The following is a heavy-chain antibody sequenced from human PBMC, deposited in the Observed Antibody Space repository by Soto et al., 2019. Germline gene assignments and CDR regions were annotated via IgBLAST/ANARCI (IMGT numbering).Heavy chain of an antibody. CDR2: VYSSGNT. CDR1: GDSMNSYY. D-gene: IGHD2-15*01. J-gene: IGHJ6*02. V-gene: IGHV4-4*07. CDR3: ARGATVIGWLGLDV. Sequence: QVQLQESGPGLVKPSETLSLTCTVSGDSMNSYYWNWIRQPAGKGLEWIGRVYSSGNTNYKPSLRRRVTMSVDTSKNQFSLKRRSMTAADTAVYYCARGATVIGWLGLDVWGQGTTVTVSS.